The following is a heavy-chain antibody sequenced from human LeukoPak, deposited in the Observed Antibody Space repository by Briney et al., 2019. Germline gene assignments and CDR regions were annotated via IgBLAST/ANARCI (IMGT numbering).Heavy chain of an antibody. CDR3: AKGSYYDSSGSFYFDY. J-gene: IGHJ4*02. V-gene: IGHV3-23*01. CDR2: ISNVGVTT. Sequence: GGSLRLSCAASGFTFGSYAMSWVRQTPGKSLEWVSIISNVGVTTYYADSVRGRFTISRDNSKNTLYVQVNSLGTEDTAAYYCAKGSYYDSSGSFYFDYWGQGTLVTVSS. D-gene: IGHD3-22*01. CDR1: GFTFGSYA.